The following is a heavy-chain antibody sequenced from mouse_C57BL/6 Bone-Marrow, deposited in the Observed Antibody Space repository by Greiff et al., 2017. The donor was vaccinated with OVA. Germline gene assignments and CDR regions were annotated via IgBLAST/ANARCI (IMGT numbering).Heavy chain of an antibody. Sequence: QVQLQQPGAELVMPGASVKLSCKASGYTFTSYWMHWVKQRPGQGLEWIGEIDPSDSYTNYNQKFKGKATLTVDNSSSTAYMQLSRLTSEDSAFYYCARDNYYCSSLFAYCGQGTLVTVSA. CDR1: GYTFTSYW. V-gene: IGHV1-69*01. J-gene: IGHJ3*01. CDR2: IDPSDSYT. D-gene: IGHD1-1*01. CDR3: ARDNYYCSSLFAY.